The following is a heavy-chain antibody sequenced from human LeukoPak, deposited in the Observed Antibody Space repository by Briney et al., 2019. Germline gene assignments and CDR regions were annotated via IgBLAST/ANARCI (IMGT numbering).Heavy chain of an antibody. D-gene: IGHD5-12*01. CDR3: ARDPHSGNALTDY. Sequence: PGGSLRLSCAASGFRFRSHEMNWVRQAPGKGLEWIGEIYQSGSTNYSPSLKSRVTISVDKSKNQVSLKLSSVTAADTAVYYCARDPHSGNALTDYWGQGTLVTVSS. CDR1: GFRFRSHEM. CDR2: IYQSGST. V-gene: IGHV4-4*02. J-gene: IGHJ4*02.